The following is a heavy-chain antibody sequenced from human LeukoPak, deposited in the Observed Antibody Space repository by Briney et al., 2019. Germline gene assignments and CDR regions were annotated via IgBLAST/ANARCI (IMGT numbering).Heavy chain of an antibody. Sequence: WASVKVSCKASGGTFSSYAISWVRQAPGQGLEWMGGIIPIFGTANYAQKFQGRVTITADESTSTAYMELSSLRSEDTAVYYCARVGYCSSTSCLPFDYWGQGTLVTVSS. V-gene: IGHV1-69*13. D-gene: IGHD2-2*01. CDR1: GGTFSSYA. CDR3: ARVGYCSSTSCLPFDY. CDR2: IIPIFGTA. J-gene: IGHJ4*02.